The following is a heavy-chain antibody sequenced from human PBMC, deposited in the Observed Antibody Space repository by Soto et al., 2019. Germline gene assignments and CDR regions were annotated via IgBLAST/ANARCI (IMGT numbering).Heavy chain of an antibody. D-gene: IGHD3-3*01. J-gene: IGHJ6*02. V-gene: IGHV4-30-4*01. CDR3: ARDPYYDFWGGPERTPYYYYYGMDV. CDR1: GGSISSGDYY. Sequence: PSETLSLTCTVSGGSISSGDYYWSWIRQPPGKGLEWIGYIYYSGSTYYNPSLKSRVTISVDTSKNQFSLKLSSVTAADTAVYYCARDPYYDFWGGPERTPYYYYYGMDVWGQGTTVTVSS. CDR2: IYYSGST.